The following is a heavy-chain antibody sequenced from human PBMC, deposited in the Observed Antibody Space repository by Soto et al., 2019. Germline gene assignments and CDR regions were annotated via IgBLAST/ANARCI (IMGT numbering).Heavy chain of an antibody. Sequence: GGALRLCCEVSGFVRRTYGASWVRQAPGKGLEWLAVIIAWGQTIYSAESARGRFTISRDDAKNTLHLQIDSLTVEDTAVYYCVPRLNPRVPDHWGQGTLVTVSS. D-gene: IGHD3-22*01. J-gene: IGHJ4*02. CDR3: VPRLNPRVPDH. CDR1: GFVRRTYG. CDR2: IIAWGQTI. V-gene: IGHV3-23*01.